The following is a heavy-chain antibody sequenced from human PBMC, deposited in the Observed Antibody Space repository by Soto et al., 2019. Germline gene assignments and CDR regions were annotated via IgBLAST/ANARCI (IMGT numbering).Heavy chain of an antibody. CDR1: GFTFSNYG. D-gene: IGHD3-16*01. CDR3: AKNGGEFRTDKGMDV. V-gene: IGHV3-30*18. J-gene: IGHJ6*02. CDR2: ISFDGTDR. Sequence: QVQLVESGGGVVQPGRSLRLSCAGTGFTFSNYGFHWVRQAPGKGLEWVGVISFDGTDRYYVDSVKGRFTISRDNSKNTVYLQINSLRGEDTAVYYCAKNGGEFRTDKGMDVWGQGTTVTVSS.